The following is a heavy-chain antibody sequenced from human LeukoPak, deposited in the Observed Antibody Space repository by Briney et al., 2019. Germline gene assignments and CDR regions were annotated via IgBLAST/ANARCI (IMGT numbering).Heavy chain of an antibody. Sequence: GGSLRLSCAASGFTFSDYYMSWIRQAPGMGLEWISYISRSGITIKYADSVKGRFTISRDNAKNTLYLQMNSLRAEDTAVYYCAKGDTTWELPHDYWGQGTLVTVSS. V-gene: IGHV3-11*01. D-gene: IGHD1-26*01. J-gene: IGHJ4*02. CDR1: GFTFSDYY. CDR2: ISRSGITI. CDR3: AKGDTTWELPHDY.